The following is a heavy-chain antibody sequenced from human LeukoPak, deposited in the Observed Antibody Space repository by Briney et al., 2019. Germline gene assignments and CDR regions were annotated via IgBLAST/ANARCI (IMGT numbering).Heavy chain of an antibody. D-gene: IGHD1-14*01. Sequence: PSETLSLTCAVSGYSISSSYYWGWIRQPPGKGLEWVASIGPTGSDRYHADSIKGRFTISRDNANNFLYLQMNSLRAEDTAVYYCATETNGRHYDYWGQGTLLTVSS. CDR1: GYSISSSYY. CDR3: ATETNGRHYDY. V-gene: IGHV3-21*06. CDR2: IGPTGSDR. J-gene: IGHJ4*02.